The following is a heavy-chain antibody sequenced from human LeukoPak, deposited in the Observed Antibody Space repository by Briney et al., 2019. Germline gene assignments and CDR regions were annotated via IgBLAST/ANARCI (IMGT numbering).Heavy chain of an antibody. CDR1: GFTFNTFA. Sequence: GGSLRLSCAASGFTFNTFAMTWVRQAPGKGLEWVSSISRSGDKTYYADSVKGRFTISRDNSKNTLYLQMNSLRAEDTAVYYCAKDGLKYSSSPYSFDHWGQGTLVTVSS. D-gene: IGHD6-6*01. CDR3: AKDGLKYSSSPYSFDH. J-gene: IGHJ4*02. CDR2: ISRSGDKT. V-gene: IGHV3-23*01.